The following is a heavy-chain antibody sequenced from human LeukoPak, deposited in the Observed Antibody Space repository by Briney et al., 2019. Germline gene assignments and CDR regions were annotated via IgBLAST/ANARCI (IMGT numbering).Heavy chain of an antibody. D-gene: IGHD6-19*01. Sequence: PSETLSPTCTVSGGSISSYYWSWIRQPAGKGLEWIGRIYTSGSTNYNPSLKSRVTMSVDTSKNQFSLKLSSVTAADTAVYYCASGLYSSGWAAIDYWGQGTLVTVSS. CDR3: ASGLYSSGWAAIDY. CDR1: GGSISSYY. J-gene: IGHJ4*02. CDR2: IYTSGST. V-gene: IGHV4-4*07.